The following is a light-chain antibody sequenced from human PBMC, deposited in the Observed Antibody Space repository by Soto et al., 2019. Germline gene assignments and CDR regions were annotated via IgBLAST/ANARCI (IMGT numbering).Light chain of an antibody. J-gene: IGKJ2*01. Sequence: DIQMTQSPSSLSASVGDRVTVTCRASQTITGYLNWYQQKPGKAPKLLIYAASSLQSGVPSRFSGSGSGTDFTLTISSLQPEDFATYYCLQDYNYAYTFGQGTKLEIK. CDR2: AAS. CDR3: LQDYNYAYT. CDR1: QTITGY. V-gene: IGKV1-39*01.